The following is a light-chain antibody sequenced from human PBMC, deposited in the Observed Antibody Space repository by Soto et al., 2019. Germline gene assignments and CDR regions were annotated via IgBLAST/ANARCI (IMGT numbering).Light chain of an antibody. CDR2: GNS. J-gene: IGLJ1*01. CDR1: SSNIGAGYD. V-gene: IGLV1-40*01. Sequence: QSVLTQPPSVSGAPGQRVTISRTGSSSNIGAGYDVHWYQQLPGTAPKLLIYGNSNRPSGVPDRFSGSKSGTSASLAITGLQAEDEADYYCQSYDSSLSAPYVFGTGTKVT. CDR3: QSYDSSLSAPYV.